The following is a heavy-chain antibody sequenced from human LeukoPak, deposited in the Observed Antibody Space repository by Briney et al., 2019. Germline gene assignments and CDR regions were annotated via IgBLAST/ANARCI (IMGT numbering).Heavy chain of an antibody. CDR1: GFTFDDYA. V-gene: IGHV3-9*01. CDR2: ISWNSGSI. D-gene: IGHD6-13*01. CDR3: AKDKYSSSWYAAHIDY. Sequence: GGSLRPSCAASGFTFDDYAMHWVRQAPGKGLEWVSGISWNSGSIGYADSVKGRFTISRDNAKNSLYLQMNSLRAEDTALYYCAKDKYSSSWYAAHIDYWGQGTLVTVSS. J-gene: IGHJ4*02.